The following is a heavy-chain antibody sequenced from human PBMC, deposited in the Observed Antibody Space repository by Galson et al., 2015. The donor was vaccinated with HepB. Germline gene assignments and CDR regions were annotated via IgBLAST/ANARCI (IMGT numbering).Heavy chain of an antibody. CDR3: ARDLFSSTTPRPNYYYGMDV. CDR1: GYTFTSYA. D-gene: IGHD2-2*01. V-gene: IGHV1-3*01. J-gene: IGHJ6*02. CDR2: INAGNGNT. Sequence: SVKVSCKASGYTFTSYAMHWVRQAPGQRLEWMGWINAGNGNTKYSQKFQGRVTITRDTSASTAYMELSSLRSEDTAVYYCARDLFSSTTPRPNYYYGMDVWGPGTTVTVSS.